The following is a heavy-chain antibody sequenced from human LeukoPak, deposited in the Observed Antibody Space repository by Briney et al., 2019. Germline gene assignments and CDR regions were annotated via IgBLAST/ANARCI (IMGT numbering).Heavy chain of an antibody. V-gene: IGHV3-7*01. CDR3: ATIEAVRFHY. D-gene: IGHD4-17*01. CDR1: DFTFSNYW. Sequence: PGGSLRLSCVASDFTFSNYWMSWVRQALGKGLEWVGNLKQDGSEIYYLDSVKGRFTISRDNTKNSLYLQMNSLRAEDTAVYYCATIEAVRFHYWGQGTLVTVSS. CDR2: LKQDGSEI. J-gene: IGHJ4*02.